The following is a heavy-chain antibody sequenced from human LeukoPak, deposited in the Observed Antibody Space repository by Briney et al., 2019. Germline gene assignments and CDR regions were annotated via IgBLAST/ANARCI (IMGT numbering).Heavy chain of an antibody. V-gene: IGHV4-4*07. CDR2: IYTSGST. CDR1: GGSISSYY. Sequence: SETLSLTCTVSGGSISSYYWSWIRQPAGMGLEWIGRIYTSGSTNYNPSLKSRVTMSVDTSKNQFSLKLSSVTAADTAVYYCARELADYDAFDIWGQGTMVTVSS. J-gene: IGHJ3*02. D-gene: IGHD3-16*01. CDR3: ARELADYDAFDI.